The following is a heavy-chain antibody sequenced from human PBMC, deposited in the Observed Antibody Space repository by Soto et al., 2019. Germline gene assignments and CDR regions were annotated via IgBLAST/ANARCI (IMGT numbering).Heavy chain of an antibody. J-gene: IGHJ3*02. D-gene: IGHD4-4*01. CDR1: GYTFTTYY. CDR3: AIIEPPTVIPLDDAFDI. CDR2: INPSVGST. Sequence: ASVKVSCKASGYTFTTYYMHWVRQAPGQGLEWMRIINPSVGSTTYAQKFQGRVTMTRDASTSTVYMELSSLRSEDTAVYYCAIIEPPTVIPLDDAFDIWGQGTMVTVSS. V-gene: IGHV1-46*01.